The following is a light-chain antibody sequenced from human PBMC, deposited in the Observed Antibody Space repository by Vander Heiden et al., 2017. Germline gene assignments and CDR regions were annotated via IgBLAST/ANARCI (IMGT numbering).Light chain of an antibody. CDR1: SSNIGAGYD. Sequence: QSVLPQPPSVSGAPGQRVTISCTGSSSNIGAGYDVHWYQQLPGTAPKLLIYGNTNRPSGVPDRFSGSKSGTSASLAITGLQAEDEADYYCQSYDISLSGVVFGGGTKLTVL. J-gene: IGLJ2*01. CDR3: QSYDISLSGVV. V-gene: IGLV1-40*01. CDR2: GNT.